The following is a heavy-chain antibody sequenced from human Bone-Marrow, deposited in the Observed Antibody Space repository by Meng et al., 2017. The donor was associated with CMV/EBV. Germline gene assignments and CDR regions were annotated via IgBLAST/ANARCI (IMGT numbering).Heavy chain of an antibody. V-gene: IGHV1-2*02. J-gene: IGHJ5*02. D-gene: IGHD3-3*01. CDR2: INPNSGGT. CDR3: ARTHYDFWSGTNNWFDP. Sequence: ASVKVSCKASGYTFTGYYMHWVRQAPGQGLEWMGWINPNSGGTNYAQKFQGRVTMTRDTSISTAYMELSRLRSEDTAVYYCARTHYDFWSGTNNWFDPWGQGTLVTVSS. CDR1: GYTFTGYY.